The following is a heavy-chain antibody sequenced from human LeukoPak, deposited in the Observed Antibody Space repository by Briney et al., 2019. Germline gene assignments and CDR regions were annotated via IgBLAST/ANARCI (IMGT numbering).Heavy chain of an antibody. CDR2: IYHSGST. J-gene: IGHJ4*02. CDR3: ARGLSGSYSLDY. CDR1: GYSISSAYY. V-gene: IGHV4-38-2*02. Sequence: SETLSLTCTVSGYSISSAYYWGWIRQPPGKGLEWIGSIYHSGSTYYNPSLKSRVTISVDASKNQFSLKLSSVTAGDTAVYYCARGLSGSYSLDYWGQGTLVTVSS. D-gene: IGHD1-26*01.